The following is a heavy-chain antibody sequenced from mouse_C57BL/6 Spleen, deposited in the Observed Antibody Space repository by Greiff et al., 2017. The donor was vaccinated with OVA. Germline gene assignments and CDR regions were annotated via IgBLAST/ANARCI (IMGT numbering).Heavy chain of an antibody. Sequence: QVQLKQSGAELARPGASVKLSCKASGYTFTSYGISWVKQRTGQGLEWIGEIYPRSGNTYYNEKFKGKATLTADKSSSTAYMELRSLTSEDSAVYFCARDEGITTVVATADYWGQGTTLTVSS. J-gene: IGHJ2*01. V-gene: IGHV1-81*01. CDR2: IYPRSGNT. CDR1: GYTFTSYG. CDR3: ARDEGITTVVATADY. D-gene: IGHD1-1*01.